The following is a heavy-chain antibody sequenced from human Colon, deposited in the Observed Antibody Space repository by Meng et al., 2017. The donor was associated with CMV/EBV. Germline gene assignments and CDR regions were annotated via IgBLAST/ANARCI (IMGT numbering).Heavy chain of an antibody. CDR2: IYHSGST. CDR1: GGSVGSSRYF. Sequence: GSLRLSCAVSGGSVGSSRYFWGWIRQPPGKGLEWIGSIYHSGSTYYNPSLKSRVTISVDTSKNQFSLQMSSVTAADTALYYCARDRNLAAVEFDYWGQGTLVTVSS. CDR3: ARDRNLAAVEFDY. V-gene: IGHV4-39*07. J-gene: IGHJ4*02. D-gene: IGHD6-25*01.